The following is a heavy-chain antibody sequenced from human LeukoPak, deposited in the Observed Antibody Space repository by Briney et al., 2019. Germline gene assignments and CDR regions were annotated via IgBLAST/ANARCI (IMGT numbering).Heavy chain of an antibody. Sequence: GASVKVSRKASGGTFSSYAISWVRQAPGQGLEWMGGIIPIFGTANYAQKFQGRVTITADKSTSTAYMELSSLRSEDTAVYYCASPASALGDYDHFDYWGQGTLVTVSS. CDR2: IIPIFGTA. CDR1: GGTFSSYA. V-gene: IGHV1-69*06. J-gene: IGHJ4*02. D-gene: IGHD3-16*01. CDR3: ASPASALGDYDHFDY.